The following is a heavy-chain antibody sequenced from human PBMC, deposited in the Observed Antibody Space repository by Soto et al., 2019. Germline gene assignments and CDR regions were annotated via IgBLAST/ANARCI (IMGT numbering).Heavy chain of an antibody. CDR2: ISVYNGNT. Sequence: ASVKVSCKASAYTFTSYGIIWVRQAPGQGLEWIGWISVYNGNTNYAQKFRGRVTMTTDISTTTADMEMRSLRSDDTAVYYCARSGSSWNLREFDYWGQGTLVTVSS. J-gene: IGHJ4*02. V-gene: IGHV1-18*01. CDR3: ARSGSSWNLREFDY. CDR1: AYTFTSYG. D-gene: IGHD6-13*01.